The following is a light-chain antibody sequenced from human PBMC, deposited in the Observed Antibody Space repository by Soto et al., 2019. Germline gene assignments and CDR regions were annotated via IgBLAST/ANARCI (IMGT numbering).Light chain of an antibody. V-gene: IGKV3-20*01. CDR1: QSVSSSY. Sequence: IVLTQSPGTLSLSPGERATLSCRASQSVSSSYLAWYQQKPGQAPRLLIYGASSRATGIPDRFSGSGSGTDFTLTIIRLEPEDFAVYYCQQYGSSPSTFGQGTRLEI. J-gene: IGKJ5*01. CDR3: QQYGSSPST. CDR2: GAS.